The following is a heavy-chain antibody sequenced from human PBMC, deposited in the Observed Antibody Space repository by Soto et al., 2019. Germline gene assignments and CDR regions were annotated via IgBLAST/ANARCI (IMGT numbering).Heavy chain of an antibody. CDR2: IYWDDDK. CDR3: AHVPPYGSGSYYSPAVEMATIHFDY. CDR1: GFSLSTSGVG. D-gene: IGHD3-10*01. Sequence: QITLKESGPTLVKPTQTLTLTCTFSGFSLSTSGVGVGWIRQPPGKALEWLALIYWDDDKRYSPSLKSRLTTTKDPSKNQVVLTMTNMDPVDTATYYCAHVPPYGSGSYYSPAVEMATIHFDYWGQGTLVTVSS. J-gene: IGHJ4*02. V-gene: IGHV2-5*02.